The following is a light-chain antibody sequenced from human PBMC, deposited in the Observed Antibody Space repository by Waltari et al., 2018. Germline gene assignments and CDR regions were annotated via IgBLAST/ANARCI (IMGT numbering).Light chain of an antibody. CDR3: QQCSSSVMYT. CDR1: QRVSRCR. V-gene: IGKV3-20*01. J-gene: IGKJ2*01. CDR2: APS. Sequence: EIELTQSPGTLSVSPGDRATLYCRSSQRVSRCRIAWYVHKAGQAPRLLIYAPSVSATGITYRVSGSGSRTDLRFTCSRVQPEDSAVYYCQQCSSSVMYTFGQGTKVEI.